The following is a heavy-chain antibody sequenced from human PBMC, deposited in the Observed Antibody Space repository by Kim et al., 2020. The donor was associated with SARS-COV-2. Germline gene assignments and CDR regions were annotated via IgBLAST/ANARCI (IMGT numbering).Heavy chain of an antibody. CDR3: ATPPGGLYYGSGSYYNGADY. CDR1: GFTFSSYA. D-gene: IGHD3-10*01. CDR2: ISGSGGST. V-gene: IGHV3-23*01. Sequence: GGSLRLSCAASGFTFSSYAMSWVRQAPGKGLEWVSAISGSGGSTYYADSVKGRFTISRDNSKNTLYLQMNSLRAEDTAVYYCATPPGGLYYGSGSYYNGADYWGQGTLVTVSS. J-gene: IGHJ4*02.